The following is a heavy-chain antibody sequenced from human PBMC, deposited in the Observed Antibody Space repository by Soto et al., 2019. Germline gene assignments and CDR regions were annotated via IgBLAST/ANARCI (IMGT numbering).Heavy chain of an antibody. V-gene: IGHV3-23*01. CDR3: AKDKSPSGDYYLVVFDY. D-gene: IGHD4-17*01. Sequence: GSLRLSCAASGFTFSSYWMHWVRQAPGKGLEWVSAISGSGGSTYYADSVKGRFTISRDNSKNTLYLQMNSLRAEDTAVYYCAKDKSPSGDYYLVVFDYWGQGTLVTVSS. CDR2: ISGSGGST. CDR1: GFTFSSYW. J-gene: IGHJ4*02.